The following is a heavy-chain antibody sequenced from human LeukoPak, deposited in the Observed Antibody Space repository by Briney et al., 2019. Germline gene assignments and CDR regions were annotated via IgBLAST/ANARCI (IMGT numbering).Heavy chain of an antibody. Sequence: SETLSLTCTVSGGSISSSSYYWGWIRQPPGKGLEWIGSIYYSGSTYYNPSLKRRVTISVDTSKNQFSLKLSSVTAADTAVYYCARGPMATITDYWGQGTLVTVSS. CDR1: GGSISSSSYY. CDR3: ARGPMATITDY. CDR2: IYYSGST. D-gene: IGHD5-24*01. J-gene: IGHJ4*02. V-gene: IGHV4-39*07.